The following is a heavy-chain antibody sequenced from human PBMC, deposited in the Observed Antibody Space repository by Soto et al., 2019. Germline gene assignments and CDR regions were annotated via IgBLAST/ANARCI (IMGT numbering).Heavy chain of an antibody. J-gene: IGHJ5*02. CDR1: GGSISSSSYY. D-gene: IGHD2-15*01. CDR2: IYYSGST. Sequence: SETLSLTCTVSGGSISSSSYYWGRIRQPPGKGLEWSGSIYYSGSTYYNPSIKSRVTISVDTSKTQFSLKLSSVTAADTAVYYCARVIVAASVEFDPWGQGTLVTVSS. V-gene: IGHV4-39*01. CDR3: ARVIVAASVEFDP.